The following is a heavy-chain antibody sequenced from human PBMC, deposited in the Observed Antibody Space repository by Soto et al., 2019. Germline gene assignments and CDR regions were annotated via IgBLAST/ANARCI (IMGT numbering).Heavy chain of an antibody. J-gene: IGHJ3*02. CDR2: IHYRGIS. CDR1: GGPMSPGDYY. CDR3: AREGGSYDSGGYLIRGAFDI. V-gene: IGHV4-31*03. D-gene: IGHD3-22*01. Sequence: LSLTCTVSGGPMSPGDYYWNWIRQHPGKGLEWIGSIHYRGISYYNPSLQSRLSISVDTSKSQFSLTLSSVTAADTAMYYCAREGGSYDSGGYLIRGAFDIWVQGTMVTVSS.